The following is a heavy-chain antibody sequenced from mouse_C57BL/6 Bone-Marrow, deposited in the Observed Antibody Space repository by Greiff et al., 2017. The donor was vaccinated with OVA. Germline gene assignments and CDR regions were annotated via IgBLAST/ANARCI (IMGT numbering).Heavy chain of an antibody. Sequence: VQLQQSGPELVKPGASVKISCKASGYTFTDDNMDWVKQSHGKSLEWIGDINPNNGGTIYNQKFKGKATLTVDKSSSTAYMELRSLTSEDTAVYYCAELGQEDYFDYWGQGTTLTVSS. V-gene: IGHV1-18*01. J-gene: IGHJ2*01. CDR1: GYTFTDDN. CDR3: AELGQEDYFDY. CDR2: INPNNGGT. D-gene: IGHD4-1*01.